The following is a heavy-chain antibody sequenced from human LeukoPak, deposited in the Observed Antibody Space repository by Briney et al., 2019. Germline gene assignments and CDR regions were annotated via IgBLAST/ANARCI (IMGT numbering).Heavy chain of an antibody. CDR3: ARDLYYYDSSGYLR. Sequence: GGSLRLSCAASGFTFSNAWMNWVRQAPGKGLEWVSVIYSGGNTYYADSVRGRFTIPRDNSKNTLYLQMNSLRAEDTAVYYCARDLYYYDSSGYLRWGQGTLVTVSS. V-gene: IGHV3-53*01. J-gene: IGHJ4*02. D-gene: IGHD3-22*01. CDR2: IYSGGNT. CDR1: GFTFSNAW.